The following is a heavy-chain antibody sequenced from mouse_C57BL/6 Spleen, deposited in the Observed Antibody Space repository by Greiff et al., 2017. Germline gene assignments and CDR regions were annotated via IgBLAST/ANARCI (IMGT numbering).Heavy chain of an antibody. CDR2: ISSGSSTI. CDR1: GFTFSDYG. V-gene: IGHV5-17*01. J-gene: IGHJ2*01. Sequence: EVHLVESGGGLVKPGGSLKLSCAASGFTFSDYGMHWVRQAPEKGLEWVAYISSGSSTIYYADTVKGRFTISRDNAKNTLFLQMTSLMSKDTAMYYCARQDGYDFDDWGQGTTLTVSS. CDR3: ARQDGYDFDD. D-gene: IGHD2-2*01.